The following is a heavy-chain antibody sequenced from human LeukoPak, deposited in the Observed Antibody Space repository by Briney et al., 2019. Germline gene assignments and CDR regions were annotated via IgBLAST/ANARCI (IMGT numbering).Heavy chain of an antibody. D-gene: IGHD3-22*01. Sequence: ASVKVSCKASGYTFISYYMHWVRQAPGQGLEWMGIINPSGGSTTYAQKFQGRVTMTRDSSTSTVYMELRSLRSEDTAVYYCARDVASSGYFWDWGQGTLVTVSS. J-gene: IGHJ4*02. CDR1: GYTFISYY. V-gene: IGHV1-46*01. CDR2: INPSGGST. CDR3: ARDVASSGYFWD.